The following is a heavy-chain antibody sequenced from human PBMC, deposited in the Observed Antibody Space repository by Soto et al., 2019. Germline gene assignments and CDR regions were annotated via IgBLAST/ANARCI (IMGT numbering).Heavy chain of an antibody. CDR1: GYTFRSYG. Sequence: HVQLVQYEPEVKKPGASVKVSCKASGYTFRSYGINWVRQAPGQGLEWMGWISGYDGNTNYAQMFQGRVTLTTDTSTTTAYMELRSLRSDDTAVYYCARGGSGSYIDYWGRGALVTVSS. J-gene: IGHJ4*02. D-gene: IGHD3-22*01. V-gene: IGHV1-18*01. CDR3: ARGGSGSYIDY. CDR2: ISGYDGNT.